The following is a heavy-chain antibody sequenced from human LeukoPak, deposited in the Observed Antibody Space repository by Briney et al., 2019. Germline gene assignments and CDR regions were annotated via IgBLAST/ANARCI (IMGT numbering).Heavy chain of an antibody. Sequence: GGSLRLSCAVSGFTFSSYWMSWVRQAPGKGLEWVANIKPDGSEKYNADSVKGRFTISRDNTENSLYLQMNSLRAEDTAVYYCVRDLSYFDYWGQGTLVIISS. D-gene: IGHD3-9*01. V-gene: IGHV3-7*01. CDR1: GFTFSSYW. J-gene: IGHJ4*02. CDR3: VRDLSYFDY. CDR2: IKPDGSEK.